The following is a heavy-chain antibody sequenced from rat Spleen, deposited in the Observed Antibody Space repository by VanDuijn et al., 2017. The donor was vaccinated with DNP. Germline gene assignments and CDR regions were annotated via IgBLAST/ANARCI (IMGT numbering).Heavy chain of an antibody. CDR3: ATSSYFGYDYGFAY. CDR1: GFTFSDYA. D-gene: IGHD1-7*01. CDR2: IIYDGSST. Sequence: EVQLVESGGGLVQPGNSLKLSCAASGFTFSDYAMAWVRQSPKKGLEWVATIIYDGSSTYYRDSVRGRFTISRDYARSTLYLQMDSLRSEETATYYCATSSYFGYDYGFAYWGQGTLVTVSS. J-gene: IGHJ3*01. V-gene: IGHV5S10*01.